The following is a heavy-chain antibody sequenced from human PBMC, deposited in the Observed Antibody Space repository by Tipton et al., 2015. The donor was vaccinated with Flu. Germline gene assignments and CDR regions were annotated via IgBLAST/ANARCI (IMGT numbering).Heavy chain of an antibody. V-gene: IGHV3-49*04. D-gene: IGHD2-21*02. J-gene: IGHJ4*02. CDR3: ITEPRGFVTGD. Sequence: SLRLSCAASGFTLRSYAMNWVRRAPGKGLEWVGFIRSKGYGGTTEYAASVKGRFTISRDDSKSIAYLQMNSLKTEDTAIYYCITEPRGFVTGDWGQGTL. CDR2: IRSKGYGGTT. CDR1: GFTLRSYA.